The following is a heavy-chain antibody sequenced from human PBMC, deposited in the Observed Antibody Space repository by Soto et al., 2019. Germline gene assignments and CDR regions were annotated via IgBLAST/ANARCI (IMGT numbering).Heavy chain of an antibody. V-gene: IGHV3-11*01. CDR1: GFTFSDYY. J-gene: IGHJ3*02. CDR3: ARDIVATIWDDAFDI. D-gene: IGHD5-12*01. Sequence: QVELVESGGGLVKPGGSLRLSCAASGFTFSDYYMTWIRQAPGKGLEWVSYISSSGSTIYYADSVKGRFTISRDNAKNSLYLQMNSLRAEDTAVYYCARDIVATIWDDAFDIWGQGTMVTVSS. CDR2: ISSSGSTI.